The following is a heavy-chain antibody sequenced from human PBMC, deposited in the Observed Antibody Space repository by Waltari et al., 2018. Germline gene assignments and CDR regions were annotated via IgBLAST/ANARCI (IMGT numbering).Heavy chain of an antibody. D-gene: IGHD6-13*01. J-gene: IGHJ6*02. Sequence: EVQLLESGGGLVQPGGSLRLSCAASGFTNTSYAMSWVRQAPGKGLEWVAAISGSGGSTYYADSVKGRFTISRDNSKNTLYLQMNSLRAEDTAVYYCAKRATSSWYRYGMDVWGQGTTVTVSS. CDR1: GFTNTSYA. CDR3: AKRATSSWYRYGMDV. V-gene: IGHV3-23*01. CDR2: ISGSGGST.